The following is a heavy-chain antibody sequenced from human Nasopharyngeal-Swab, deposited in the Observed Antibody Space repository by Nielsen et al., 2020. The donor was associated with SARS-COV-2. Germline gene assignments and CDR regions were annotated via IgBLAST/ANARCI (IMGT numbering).Heavy chain of an antibody. CDR2: ISSSGSTI. CDR1: GFTFSSYE. D-gene: IGHD2-2*01. Sequence: GGFLRLSCAASGFTFSSYEMNWVRQAPGKGLEWVSYISSSGSTIYYADSVKGRFTISRDNAKNSLYLQMNSLRAEDTAVYYCARDAYPGYIWGQGTMVTVSS. CDR3: ARDAYPGYI. J-gene: IGHJ3*02. V-gene: IGHV3-48*03.